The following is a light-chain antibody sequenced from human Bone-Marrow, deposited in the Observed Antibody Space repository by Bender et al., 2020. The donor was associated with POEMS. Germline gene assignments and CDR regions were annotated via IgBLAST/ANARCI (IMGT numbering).Light chain of an antibody. CDR3: AARADSRIGVV. CDR1: SSNIGGNS. CDR2: SSN. Sequence: QSVVTQTPSASGTPGQRVTISCSGSSSNIGGNSVNWYQQLPGTAPKLLSYSSNQRPSGVSDRFPGSKVGTSASLAVSGLQSEDEADYYCAARADSRIGVVFGGGTKLTVL. J-gene: IGLJ3*02. V-gene: IGLV1-44*01.